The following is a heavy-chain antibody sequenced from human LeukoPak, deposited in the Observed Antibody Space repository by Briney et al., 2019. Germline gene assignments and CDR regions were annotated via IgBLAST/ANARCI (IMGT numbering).Heavy chain of an antibody. Sequence: PSETLSLTCTVSSGSVNSGSYYWNWIRQPPGKGLEWIGYIYYSGSTNYNPSLKSPVTISVDTAKNQLSLKLSSVTAADTAVYYCARRAGYTGSWNEYWGQGTLVTVSS. D-gene: IGHD6-13*01. V-gene: IGHV4-61*01. CDR1: SGSVNSGSYY. CDR2: IYYSGST. CDR3: ARRAGYTGSWNEY. J-gene: IGHJ4*02.